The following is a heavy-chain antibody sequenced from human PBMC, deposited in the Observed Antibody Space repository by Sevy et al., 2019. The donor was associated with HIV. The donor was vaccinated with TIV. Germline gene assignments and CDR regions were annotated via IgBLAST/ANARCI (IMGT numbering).Heavy chain of an antibody. CDR2: ISAYNGNT. CDR3: ARVPICSGGSCYTETWIQLWGEFDY. J-gene: IGHJ4*02. V-gene: IGHV1-18*01. CDR1: GYTFTSYG. D-gene: IGHD2-15*01. Sequence: ASVKVTGKASGYTFTSYGISWVRQAPGQGLEWMGCISAYNGNTNYAQKHQGRVTMTTDTSTSTAYMELRSLRSDDTAVYYCARVPICSGGSCYTETWIQLWGEFDYWGQGTLVTVSS.